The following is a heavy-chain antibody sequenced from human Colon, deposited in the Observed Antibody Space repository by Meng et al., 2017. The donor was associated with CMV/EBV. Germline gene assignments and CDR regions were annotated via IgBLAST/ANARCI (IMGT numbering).Heavy chain of an antibody. Sequence: SETLSLTCAVSGGSISSSNWWSWVRQPPGKGLEWIGEIYHSGSTNYNPSLKSRVTISVDKSKNQFSLKLSSVTAADTAVYYCAREVVIGAPTNYYYGMDVWGQGTTVTVS. V-gene: IGHV4-4*02. J-gene: IGHJ6*02. CDR2: IYHSGST. CDR3: AREVVIGAPTNYYYGMDV. D-gene: IGHD3-22*01. CDR1: GGSISSSNW.